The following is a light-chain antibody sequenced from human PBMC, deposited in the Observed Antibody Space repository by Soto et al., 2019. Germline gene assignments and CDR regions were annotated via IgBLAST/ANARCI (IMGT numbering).Light chain of an antibody. CDR2: AAS. Sequence: EIVLTQSPGTLSLSPGERATLSCRASQSVSRNYLAWYQQKPGQAPRLLIYAASSRISGIPDRFSGSGSGTDFTLTISRLEPEDFAVYHCQQYGSAPRTFGQGTKVEIK. CDR1: QSVSRNY. V-gene: IGKV3-20*01. J-gene: IGKJ1*01. CDR3: QQYGSAPRT.